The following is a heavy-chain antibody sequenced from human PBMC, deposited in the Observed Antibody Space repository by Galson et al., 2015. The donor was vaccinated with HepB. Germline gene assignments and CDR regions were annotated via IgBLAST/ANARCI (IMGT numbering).Heavy chain of an antibody. CDR2: IYGGGNT. D-gene: IGHD4-17*01. J-gene: IGHJ2*01. CDR3: AGPTVTSSDWYFEL. CDR1: EFTVSSNY. V-gene: IGHV3-53*01. Sequence: SLRLSCAASEFTVSSNYMTWVRQAPGKGLEWVSLIYGGGNTNYADSVKGRFTISRDNSKNTVYLQMNSLRAEDTGVYYCAGPTVTSSDWYFELWGRGTLVTVSS.